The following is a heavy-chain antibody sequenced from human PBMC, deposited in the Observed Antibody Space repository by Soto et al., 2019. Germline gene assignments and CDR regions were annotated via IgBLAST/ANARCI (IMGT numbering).Heavy chain of an antibody. CDR3: ARRDYGGNNRYFDL. Sequence: EVQLLESGGGLVQPGGSLRLSCATSGFTFSSYAMHWVRQAPGKGLEWVSGISSGGDSSDYADSVKGRFTISRDYSKNTLYLQMNSQSVEDTAVYYCARRDYGGNNRYFDLWGRGTLVTVSS. V-gene: IGHV3-23*01. CDR1: GFTFSSYA. J-gene: IGHJ2*01. D-gene: IGHD4-17*01. CDR2: ISSGGDSS.